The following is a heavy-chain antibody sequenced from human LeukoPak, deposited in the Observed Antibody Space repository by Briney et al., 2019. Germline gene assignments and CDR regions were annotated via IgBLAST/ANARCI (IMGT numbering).Heavy chain of an antibody. V-gene: IGHV3-72*01. CDR1: GFTFSDHY. D-gene: IGHD6-13*01. J-gene: IGHJ4*02. CDR3: ARAYSTTWYSPGY. Sequence: GGSLRLSCAASGFTFSDHYIDWVRQAPGKGLEWVGRSRNESNSYTTDYAASVKGRFTISRDDSKNSLYLQMNSLKTEDTAIYYCARAYSTTWYSPGYWGQGTLVTVSS. CDR2: SRNESNSYTT.